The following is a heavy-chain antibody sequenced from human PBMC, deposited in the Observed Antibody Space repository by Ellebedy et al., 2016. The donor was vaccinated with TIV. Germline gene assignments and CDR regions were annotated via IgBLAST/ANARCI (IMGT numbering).Heavy chain of an antibody. J-gene: IGHJ6*02. CDR1: GGSISSYY. V-gene: IGHV4-59*12. D-gene: IGHD3-22*01. CDR2: IYYSGST. Sequence: MPSETLSLTCTVSGGSISSYYWSWIRQPPGKGLEWIGYIYYSGSTNYNPSLKSRVTISVDTSKNQFSLKLSSVTAADTAVYYCARAYYDSSYYYYGMDVWGQGTTVTVSS. CDR3: ARAYYDSSYYYYGMDV.